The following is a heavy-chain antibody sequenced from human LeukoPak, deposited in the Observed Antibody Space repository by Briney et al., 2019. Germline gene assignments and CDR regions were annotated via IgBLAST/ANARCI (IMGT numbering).Heavy chain of an antibody. V-gene: IGHV3-53*01. CDR2: FYSGGNT. D-gene: IGHD7-27*01. J-gene: IGHJ3*02. CDR1: GFTVSSYS. Sequence: GGSLRLSCAASGFTVSSYSMSWVRQAPGKGLEWVSIFYSGGNTYSADSVKGRFTISRDNARNTLYLEMNSLRVEDTAVYYCARELPRTGGQTDASDIWGQGTMVTVSS. CDR3: ARELPRTGGQTDASDI.